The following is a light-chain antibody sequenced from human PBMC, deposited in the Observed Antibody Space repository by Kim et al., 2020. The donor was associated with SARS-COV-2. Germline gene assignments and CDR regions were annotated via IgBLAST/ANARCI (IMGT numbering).Light chain of an antibody. Sequence: EIVMTQSPVTVSVSPGERATLSCRASQSVNDNLAWYQQRPGQAPRLLIYGASTRATGVPARFSGSGSGTDFTLTISSLQSEDFALYYCQQYNDWPPHTFGGGTKVESN. V-gene: IGKV3-15*01. CDR3: QQYNDWPPHT. CDR1: QSVNDN. J-gene: IGKJ4*01. CDR2: GAS.